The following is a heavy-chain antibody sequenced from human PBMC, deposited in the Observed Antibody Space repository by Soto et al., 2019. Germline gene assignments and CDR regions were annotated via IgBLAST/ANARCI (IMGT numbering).Heavy chain of an antibody. CDR3: ARGIATGQLDP. D-gene: IGHD2-15*01. CDR2: ISAYNGNT. CDR1: GYTFTSYG. Sequence: GASVKVSCKASGYTFTSYGISWVRQAPGQGLEWMGWISAYNGNTKSSQKFQDRVIITRDTSASTAYMDLSSLRSEDTAVYYCARGIATGQLDPWGQGTLVTVSS. V-gene: IGHV1-18*01. J-gene: IGHJ5*02.